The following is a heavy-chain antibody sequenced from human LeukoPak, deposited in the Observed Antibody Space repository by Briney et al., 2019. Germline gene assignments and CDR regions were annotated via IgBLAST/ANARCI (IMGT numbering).Heavy chain of an antibody. J-gene: IGHJ5*02. CDR3: AGSTQVLYTWFDP. Sequence: ASVKVSCKASGYTFTSYYMHWVRQAPGQGLEWMGIINPSGGSTSYAQKFQGRVTMTRDMSTSTVYMELSSLRSEDTAVYYCAGSTQVLYTWFDPWGQGTLVTVSS. CDR2: INPSGGST. CDR1: GYTFTSYY. D-gene: IGHD3-10*01. V-gene: IGHV1-46*01.